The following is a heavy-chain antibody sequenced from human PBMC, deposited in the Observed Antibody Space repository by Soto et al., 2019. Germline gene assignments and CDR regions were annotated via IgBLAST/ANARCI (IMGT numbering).Heavy chain of an antibody. CDR1: GFIFSDYY. V-gene: IGHV3-11*05. CDR2: ISNCGIT. CDR3: ARENYYKMDV. Sequence: QVQLVESGGGLVKPGGSLRLSCAASGFIFSDYYMTWIRQSPGKGLEWISYISNCGITNYADSVKGRFTISRDNAKNSLYLQMDSLRAEDTAVYYCARENYYKMDVWGQGTTVTVSS. J-gene: IGHJ6*02.